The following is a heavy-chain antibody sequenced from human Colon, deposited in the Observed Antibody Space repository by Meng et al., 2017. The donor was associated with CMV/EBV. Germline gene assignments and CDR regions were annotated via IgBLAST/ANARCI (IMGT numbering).Heavy chain of an antibody. CDR1: GFTFSSKY. D-gene: IGHD3-10*01. CDR2: IHGAGDT. V-gene: IGHV3-66*02. Sequence: GGSLRLSCVASGFTFSSKYMSWVRQPRGEGLQWISVIHGAGDTYYADSVKGRFTVSIDRSKNRVYLQMNSLRPEDTAVYYCARAGMGGYVVRGVNGYYYGMDVWGQGTTVTVSS. J-gene: IGHJ6*02. CDR3: ARAGMGGYVVRGVNGYYYGMDV.